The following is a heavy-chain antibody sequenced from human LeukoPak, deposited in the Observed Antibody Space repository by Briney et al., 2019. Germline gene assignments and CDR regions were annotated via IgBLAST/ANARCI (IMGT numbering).Heavy chain of an antibody. CDR1: GYSISSGYY. D-gene: IGHD3-3*01. V-gene: IGHV4-38-2*01. CDR3: ASRSDYDLYYYYYVDV. Sequence: SETLSLTCAVSGYSISSGYYWGWIRQPPGKGLGWIGSIYHSGSTYYNPSLKSRVTISVDTSKNQFSLKLSSVTAADTAVYYCASRSDYDLYYYYYVDVWGKGTTVTVSS. CDR2: IYHSGST. J-gene: IGHJ6*03.